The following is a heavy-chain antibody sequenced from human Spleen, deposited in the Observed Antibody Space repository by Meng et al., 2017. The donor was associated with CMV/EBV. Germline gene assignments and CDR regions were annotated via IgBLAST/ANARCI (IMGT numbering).Heavy chain of an antibody. D-gene: IGHD1-26*01. CDR3: ARGGARNTGEYLQR. V-gene: IGHV3-30*03. CDR1: GFTFNIDG. Sequence: GSGFTFNIDGMHWVRQAPGKGLEWVAVSSKDGTNKHFVDSVKGRFNISRDDSKNTLYLEMNSLRAEDTAVYYCARGGARNTGEYLQRWGRGTLVTVSS. J-gene: IGHJ1*01. CDR2: SSKDGTNK.